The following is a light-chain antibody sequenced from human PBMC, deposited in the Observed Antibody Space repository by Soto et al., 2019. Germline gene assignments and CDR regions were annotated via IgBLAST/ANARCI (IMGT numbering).Light chain of an antibody. J-gene: IGLJ3*02. V-gene: IGLV1-51*01. CDR1: SSNIGNSY. CDR3: ETLDSSLIAGV. CDR2: DNN. Sequence: QSVLTQPPSVSVAPGQKVTISCSGSSSNIGNSYVCWYQQLPGTAPTLLIYDNNKRPSGIPDRSSGSKSGTSATLDITGLQAGDEDDDDCETLDSSLIAGVFGGGTKVTVL.